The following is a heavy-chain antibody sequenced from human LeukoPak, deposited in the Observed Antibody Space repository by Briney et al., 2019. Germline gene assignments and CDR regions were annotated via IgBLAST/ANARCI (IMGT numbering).Heavy chain of an antibody. CDR2: KYYSGSA. CDR3: ATPYCSSISCLDVFNV. Sequence: SETLSLTCNVSGVSVSDGRDYWTWIRQHPGKGLEWIGYKYYSGSAKYNPSLKSRLTISIDTSKNQSSLQLSSVTAADTATYYCATPYCSSISCLDVFNVWGQGTRVTVSS. D-gene: IGHD2-2*01. J-gene: IGHJ3*01. CDR1: GVSVSDGRDY. V-gene: IGHV4-31*03.